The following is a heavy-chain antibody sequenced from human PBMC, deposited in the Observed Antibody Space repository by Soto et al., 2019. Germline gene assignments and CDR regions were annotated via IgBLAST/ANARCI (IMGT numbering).Heavy chain of an antibody. D-gene: IGHD6-6*01. Sequence: SVKVSCKASGGTFSSYAISWVRQAPGQGLEWMGGIIPIFGTANYAQKFQGRVTITADESTSTAYMELSSLRSEDTAVYYCARELVHLVYYYYGMDVWGQGTTVTVSS. CDR1: GGTFSSYA. V-gene: IGHV1-69*13. CDR3: ARELVHLVYYYYGMDV. CDR2: IIPIFGTA. J-gene: IGHJ6*02.